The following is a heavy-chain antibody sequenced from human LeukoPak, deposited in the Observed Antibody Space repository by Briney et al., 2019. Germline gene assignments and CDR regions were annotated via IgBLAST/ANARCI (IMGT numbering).Heavy chain of an antibody. D-gene: IGHD3-10*01. V-gene: IGHV3-66*01. J-gene: IGHJ4*02. Sequence: GGSLRLSCAASGFXVSTTYISWVRQAPGKGLEWVSLIYSGGSTYYADSVKGRFTISRDNSKNTLYLQMNSLRAEDTAVYYCARDPRGYYGSGDDYWGQGTLVTVSS. CDR2: IYSGGST. CDR3: ARDPRGYYGSGDDY. CDR1: GFXVSTTY.